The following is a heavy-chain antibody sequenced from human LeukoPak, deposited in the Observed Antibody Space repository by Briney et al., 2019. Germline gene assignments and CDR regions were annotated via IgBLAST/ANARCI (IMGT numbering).Heavy chain of an antibody. CDR2: IYYSGST. V-gene: IGHV4-59*01. Sequence: SETLSLTCTVSGGSISSYYWSWIRQPPGKGLEWIGYIYYSGSTNYNPYLKSRVTISVDTSKNQFSLKLSSVTAADTVVYYCARVMVAAAGTAEYFQHWGQGTLVTVSS. D-gene: IGHD6-13*01. CDR1: GGSISSYY. CDR3: ARVMVAAAGTAEYFQH. J-gene: IGHJ1*01.